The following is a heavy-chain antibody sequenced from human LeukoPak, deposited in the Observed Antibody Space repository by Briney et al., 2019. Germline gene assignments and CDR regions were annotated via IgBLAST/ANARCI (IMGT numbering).Heavy chain of an antibody. CDR1: GFTFSSYA. CDR2: IKRDGSEK. D-gene: IGHD3-10*01. J-gene: IGHJ5*02. V-gene: IGHV3-7*01. Sequence: GGSLRLSCAASGFTFSSYAMSWVRQAPGKGLEWVANIKRDGSEKYYVDSVKGRFIISRDNAKNSLYLQMNNLRAEDTAVYYCARGPWGSGTYYTVNGDWFDPWGQGALVTVSS. CDR3: ARGPWGSGTYYTVNGDWFDP.